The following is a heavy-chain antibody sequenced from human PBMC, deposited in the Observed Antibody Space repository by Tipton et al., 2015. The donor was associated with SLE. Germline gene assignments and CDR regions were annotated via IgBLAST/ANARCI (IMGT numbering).Heavy chain of an antibody. J-gene: IGHJ4*02. D-gene: IGHD3-16*01. Sequence: LSLTCTVSGGSTSSYYWSWIRQPPGKGLEWIGYIYYSGSTNYNPSLKSRVTISVDTSKNQFSLKLSSVTAADTAVYYCARGGYDYIWGSYLYFDYWGQGTLVTVSS. CDR2: IYYSGST. CDR3: ARGGYDYIWGSYLYFDY. CDR1: GGSTSSYY. V-gene: IGHV4-59*01.